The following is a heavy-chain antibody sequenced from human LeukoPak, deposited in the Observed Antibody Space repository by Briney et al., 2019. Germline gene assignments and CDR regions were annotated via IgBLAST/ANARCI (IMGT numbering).Heavy chain of an antibody. Sequence: PSETLSLTCTVSGGSISSYYWSWIRQPPGKGLEWIGYIYYSGSTNYNPSLKSRVTMSVDTSKNQFSLKLSSVTAADTAVYYCARGEYYYDSSGTGSFDYWGQGTLVTVSS. CDR2: IYYSGST. D-gene: IGHD3-22*01. J-gene: IGHJ4*02. V-gene: IGHV4-59*12. CDR1: GGSISSYY. CDR3: ARGEYYYDSSGTGSFDY.